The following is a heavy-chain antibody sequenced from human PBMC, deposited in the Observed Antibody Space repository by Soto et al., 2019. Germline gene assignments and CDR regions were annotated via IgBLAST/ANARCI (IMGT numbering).Heavy chain of an antibody. CDR2: IIPIFGTA. J-gene: IGHJ6*02. Sequence: VKVSCKASGGTFSSYAISWVRQAPGQGLEWMGGIIPIFGTANYAQKFQGRVTITADESTSTAYMELSSLRSEDTAVYYCARDRLVPAAMGNYYYYGMDVWGQGTTVTVSS. D-gene: IGHD2-2*01. CDR3: ARDRLVPAAMGNYYYYGMDV. V-gene: IGHV1-69*13. CDR1: GGTFSSYA.